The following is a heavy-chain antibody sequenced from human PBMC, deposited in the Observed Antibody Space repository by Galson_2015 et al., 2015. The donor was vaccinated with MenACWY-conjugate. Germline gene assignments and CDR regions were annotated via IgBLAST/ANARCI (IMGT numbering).Heavy chain of an antibody. CDR1: GYTFTNYW. J-gene: IGHJ4*02. V-gene: IGHV5-51*01. Sequence: QSGAEVKKPGESLTISCKASGYTFTNYWVGWVRQMPGKGLEWMGIIYPGESAIRYSPSFEGQVTISVDKSSSTAYLQWNSLKASDTAMYYCARHLEYYFDYWGQGTLVTVSS. CDR2: IYPGESAI. CDR3: ARHLEYYFDY.